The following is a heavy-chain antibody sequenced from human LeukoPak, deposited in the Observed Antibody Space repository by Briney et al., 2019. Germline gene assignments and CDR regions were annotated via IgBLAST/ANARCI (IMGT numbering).Heavy chain of an antibody. CDR3: ARGPAGYN. Sequence: GGSLRLSCAASGFTVSSNHMSWVRQAPGKGLEWVSVIYSGGSTDYADSVKGRFTITRDNSKNTLYLQMNSLRAEDTAVYHCARGPAGYNWGQGTLVTVSS. D-gene: IGHD1-1*01. CDR1: GFTVSSNH. CDR2: IYSGGST. V-gene: IGHV3-53*01. J-gene: IGHJ4*02.